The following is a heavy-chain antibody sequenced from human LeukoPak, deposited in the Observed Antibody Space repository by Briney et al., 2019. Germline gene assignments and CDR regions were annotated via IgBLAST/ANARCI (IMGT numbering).Heavy chain of an antibody. Sequence: PSETLSPTCTVSGDSISNYYWSWIRQPAGKGLEWIGRYYTSESTDYNPSLKSRVTMSVDTSKNQFFLKLSSVTAADTAVYYCARDGDYYDSSGSFDSWGQGTLVTVSS. CDR1: GDSISNYY. J-gene: IGHJ4*02. V-gene: IGHV4-4*07. CDR3: ARDGDYYDSSGSFDS. D-gene: IGHD3-22*01. CDR2: YYTSEST.